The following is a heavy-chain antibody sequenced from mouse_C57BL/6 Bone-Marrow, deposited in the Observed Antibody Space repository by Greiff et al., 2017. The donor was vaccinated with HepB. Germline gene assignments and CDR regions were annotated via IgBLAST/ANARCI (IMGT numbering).Heavy chain of an antibody. Sequence: EVQLQESGPELVKPGASVKISCKASGYSFTDYNMNWVKQSNGKSLEWIGVINPNYGTTSYNQKFKGKATLTVDQSSSTAYMQLNSLTSEDSAVYYCARRGEGNYSNFRYYFDYWGQGTTLTVSS. D-gene: IGHD2-5*01. J-gene: IGHJ2*01. CDR2: INPNYGTT. V-gene: IGHV1-39*01. CDR3: ARRGEGNYSNFRYYFDY. CDR1: GYSFTDYN.